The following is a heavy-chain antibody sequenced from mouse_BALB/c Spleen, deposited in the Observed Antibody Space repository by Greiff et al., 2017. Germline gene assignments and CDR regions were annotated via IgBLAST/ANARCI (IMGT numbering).Heavy chain of an antibody. CDR2: ISSGGGST. CDR3: ARELAGTRGYFDY. J-gene: IGHJ2*01. Sequence: EVKLVESGGGLVKPGGSLKLSCAASGFAFSSYDMSWVRQTPEKRLEWVAYISSGGGSTYYPDTVKGRFTISRDNAKNTLYLQMSSLKSEDTAMYYCARELAGTRGYFDYWGQGTTLTVSS. D-gene: IGHD4-1*01. V-gene: IGHV5-12-1*01. CDR1: GFAFSSYD.